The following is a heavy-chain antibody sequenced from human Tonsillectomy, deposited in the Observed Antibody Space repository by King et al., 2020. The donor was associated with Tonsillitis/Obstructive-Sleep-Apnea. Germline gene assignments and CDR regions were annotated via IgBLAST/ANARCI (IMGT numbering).Heavy chain of an antibody. D-gene: IGHD3-3*01. CDR3: ARALNFWSAHFDY. V-gene: IGHV4-59*01. Sequence: QLQESGPGLVKPSETLSLTCSVSGGSISSDYWSWIRQPPGKGLEWIGYFYYSASTNYNPSLKSRVTISVDTYRNKFSLRLNSVTAADTAVYYCARALNFWSAHFDYWGQGTLVTVSS. CDR1: GGSISSDY. J-gene: IGHJ4*02. CDR2: FYYSAST.